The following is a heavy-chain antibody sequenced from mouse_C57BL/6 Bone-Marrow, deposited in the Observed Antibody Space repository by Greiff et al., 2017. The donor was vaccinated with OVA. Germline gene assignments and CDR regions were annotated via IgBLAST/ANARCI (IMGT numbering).Heavy chain of an antibody. V-gene: IGHV14-1*01. D-gene: IGHD1-1*01. CDR1: GFNIKDYY. CDR2: IDPEDGDT. Sequence: EVKLVESGAELVRPGASVKLSCTASGFNIKDYYMHWVKQRPEQGLEWIGRIDPEDGDTEYAPKFQGKATMTADTSSNTAYLQLSSLTSEDTSVYYCTTLPFYYYGSSYWYFDVWGTGTTVTVSS. CDR3: TTLPFYYYGSSYWYFDV. J-gene: IGHJ1*03.